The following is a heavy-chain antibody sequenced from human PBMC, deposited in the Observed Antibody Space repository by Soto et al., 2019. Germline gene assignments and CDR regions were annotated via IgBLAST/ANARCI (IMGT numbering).Heavy chain of an antibody. D-gene: IGHD2-2*02. CDR2: ISASNGYT. J-gene: IGHJ4*02. V-gene: IGHV1-18*01. Sequence: QVQLVQSGAEVKKPGASVKVSCKAFGYTFTSYGISWVRQAPGQGLEWMGWISASNGYTNYAQNFQGRVTMTTDTSTSKAYLELRSLRSDDTDVYYCARDDCIDVSCYIANWGQGTLVTVSS. CDR1: GYTFTSYG. CDR3: ARDDCIDVSCYIAN.